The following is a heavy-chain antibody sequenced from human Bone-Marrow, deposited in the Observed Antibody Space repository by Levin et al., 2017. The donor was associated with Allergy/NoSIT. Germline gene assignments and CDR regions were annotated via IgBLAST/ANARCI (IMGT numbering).Heavy chain of an antibody. CDR1: GFTFSSYA. Sequence: PGGSLRLSCAASGFTFSSYAMYWVRQAPGKGLQWVASISYDERDKFYSESVKGRFTISRDNSKNTVSLQMNSLRDDDTAVYYCAKGLSPHPNDAYNIWGQGTLVIVSS. CDR2: ISYDERDK. D-gene: IGHD2-15*01. J-gene: IGHJ3*02. V-gene: IGHV3-30*18. CDR3: AKGLSPHPNDAYNI.